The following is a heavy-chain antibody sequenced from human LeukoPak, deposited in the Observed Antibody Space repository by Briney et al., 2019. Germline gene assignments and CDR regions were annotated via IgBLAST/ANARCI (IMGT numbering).Heavy chain of an antibody. V-gene: IGHV1-18*01. CDR1: GYTFTSYG. Sequence: ASVKVSCKASGYTFTSYGISWVRQAPGQGLEWMGWISAYNGNTNYAQKLQGRVTMTTDTSTSTAYMELRSLRSDDTAVYYCARAIPFGGHMAVQLGGLDYYYYMDVWGKGTTVTVSS. D-gene: IGHD3-16*01. CDR3: ARAIPFGGHMAVQLGGLDYYYYMDV. J-gene: IGHJ6*03. CDR2: ISAYNGNT.